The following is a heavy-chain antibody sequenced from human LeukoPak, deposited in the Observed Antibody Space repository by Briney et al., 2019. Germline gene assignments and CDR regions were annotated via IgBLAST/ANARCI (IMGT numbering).Heavy chain of an antibody. J-gene: IGHJ4*02. CDR1: GYTFTSYD. CDR3: ARVGGTYCSSTSCYIIPFDY. CDR2: INPNSGNT. V-gene: IGHV1-8*03. Sequence: GASVKVSCKASGYTFTSYDINWVRQATGQGLEWMGWINPNSGNTGYAQKFQGRVTITRNTSISTAYMELSSLRSEDTAVYYCARVGGTYCSSTSCYIIPFDYWGQGTLVTVSS. D-gene: IGHD2-2*02.